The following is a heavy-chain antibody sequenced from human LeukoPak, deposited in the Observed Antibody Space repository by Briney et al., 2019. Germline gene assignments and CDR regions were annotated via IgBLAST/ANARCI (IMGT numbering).Heavy chain of an antibody. CDR1: GFPFSNSD. Sequence: GGSLRLSCAASGFPFSNSDMHWVRQAPGKGREWVAFIRYDGSNEIHADSVKGRFTISRDHSKNTLYLQMDSLRAEYTAVFYWAKAGPGYTEPSSVHYWGQGTLVTVSS. CDR2: IRYDGSNE. CDR3: AKAGPGYTEPSSVHY. J-gene: IGHJ4*02. V-gene: IGHV3-30*02. D-gene: IGHD5-18*01.